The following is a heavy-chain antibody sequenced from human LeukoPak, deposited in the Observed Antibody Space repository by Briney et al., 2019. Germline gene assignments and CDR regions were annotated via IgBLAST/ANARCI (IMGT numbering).Heavy chain of an antibody. CDR2: INHSGST. V-gene: IGHV4-34*01. CDR1: GVSFSGYY. CDR3: ARELPDCTNGVCYTSYFDY. D-gene: IGHD2-8*01. Sequence: PSETLSLTCAVYGVSFSGYYWSWIRQPPGKGLEWIGEINHSGSTNYNPSLKSRVTISVDTSKNQFSLKLSSVTAADTAVYYCARELPDCTNGVCYTSYFDYWGQGTLVTVSS. J-gene: IGHJ4*02.